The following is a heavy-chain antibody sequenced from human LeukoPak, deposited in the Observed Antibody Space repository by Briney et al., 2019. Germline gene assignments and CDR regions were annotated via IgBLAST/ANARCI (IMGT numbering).Heavy chain of an antibody. D-gene: IGHD6-6*01. CDR1: GFTLSGYA. CDR3: AKDRVAGSDY. V-gene: IGHV3-23*01. CDR2: ISGSGGST. J-gene: IGHJ4*02. Sequence: PGGSLRLSCAASGFTLSGYAMSWVRQAPGKGLEWVSAISGSGGSTYYADSVKGRFTISRDNSKNMLYLQMNSLRAEDTAVYYCAKDRVAGSDYWGQGTLVTVSS.